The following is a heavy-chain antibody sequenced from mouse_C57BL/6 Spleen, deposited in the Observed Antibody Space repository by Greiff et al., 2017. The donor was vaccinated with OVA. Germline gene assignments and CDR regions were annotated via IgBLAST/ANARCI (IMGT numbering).Heavy chain of an antibody. J-gene: IGHJ3*01. V-gene: IGHV1-76*01. CDR2: IYPGSGNT. Sequence: QVQLQQSGAELVRPGASVKLSCKASGYTFTDYYINWVKQRPGQGLEWIARIYPGSGNTYYNEKFKGKATLTAEKSSSTAYMQLSSLTSEDSAVYVCARGVYYDYPFAYWGQGTLVTVSA. CDR3: ARGVYYDYPFAY. D-gene: IGHD2-4*01. CDR1: GYTFTDYY.